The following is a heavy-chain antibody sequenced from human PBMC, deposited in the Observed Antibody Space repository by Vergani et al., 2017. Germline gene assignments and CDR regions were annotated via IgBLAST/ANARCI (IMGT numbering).Heavy chain of an antibody. CDR1: GFTFSSYS. J-gene: IGHJ4*02. D-gene: IGHD3-10*01. V-gene: IGHV3-21*01. Sequence: EVQLVESGGGLVKPGGSLRLSCAASGFTFSSYSMNWVRQAPGKGLEWVSSISSSSSYIYYADSVKGRFTISRDNAKNSLYLQMNSLRAEDTAVYYCAGEASGIAENFDYWGQGTLVTVSS. CDR3: AGEASGIAENFDY. CDR2: ISSSSSYI.